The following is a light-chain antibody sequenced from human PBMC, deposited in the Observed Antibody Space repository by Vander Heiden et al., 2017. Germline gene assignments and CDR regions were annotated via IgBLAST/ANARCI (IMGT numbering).Light chain of an antibody. J-gene: IGLJ2*01. V-gene: IGLV1-44*01. CDR3: AAWDDSLNGVV. CDR1: SSNIESNT. CDR2: TNN. Sequence: QSVLTQPPSASGTPGQRATISCSGSSSNIESNTVNWYQQLPGTAPKLLIYTNNRRPSGVPDRFSGSRSGTSASLAISGLQSEDEADYYCAAWDDSLNGVVFGGGTKLTVL.